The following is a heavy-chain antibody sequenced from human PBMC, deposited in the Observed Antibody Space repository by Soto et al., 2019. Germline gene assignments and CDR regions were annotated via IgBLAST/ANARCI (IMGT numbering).Heavy chain of an antibody. V-gene: IGHV4-34*01. Sequence: SETLSLTCAVYGGSFSGYYWSWIRQPPGKGLEWIGEINHSGSTNYNPSLKSRVTISVDTSKNQFSLKLSSVTAADTAVYYCARGLGYCSSTSCYRRPAYNWFDPWGQGTLVTVSS. J-gene: IGHJ5*02. CDR1: GGSFSGYY. CDR2: INHSGST. CDR3: ARGLGYCSSTSCYRRPAYNWFDP. D-gene: IGHD2-2*01.